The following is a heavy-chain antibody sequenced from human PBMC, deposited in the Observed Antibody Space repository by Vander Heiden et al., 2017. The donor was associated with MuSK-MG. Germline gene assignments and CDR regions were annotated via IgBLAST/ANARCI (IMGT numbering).Heavy chain of an antibody. CDR1: GGTFSSYA. J-gene: IGHJ3*02. CDR3: ARDVSYYDSSENAFDI. Sequence: QVQLVQSGAEVKKPGSSVKVSCKASGGTFSSYAISCGRQAPVQGLEWMGGIIPIFGTANYAQKFQGRVTITADESTSTAYMELSSLRSEDTAVYYCARDVSYYDSSENAFDIWGQGTMVTVSS. V-gene: IGHV1-69*01. CDR2: IIPIFGTA. D-gene: IGHD3-22*01.